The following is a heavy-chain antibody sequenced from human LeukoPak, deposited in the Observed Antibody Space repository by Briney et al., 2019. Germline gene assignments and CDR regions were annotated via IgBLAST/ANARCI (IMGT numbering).Heavy chain of an antibody. CDR1: GFTFSTYR. J-gene: IGHJ4*02. Sequence: PGGSLRLSCVGTGFTFSTYRMNWVRQAPGKGLEWVSSISSSSSYIYYADSVKGRITISRDNAKNSLYLQMNSLRVEDTAVYYCARDKDVYFDYWGQGTLVTVFS. CDR3: ARDKDVYFDY. V-gene: IGHV3-21*01. CDR2: ISSSSSYI.